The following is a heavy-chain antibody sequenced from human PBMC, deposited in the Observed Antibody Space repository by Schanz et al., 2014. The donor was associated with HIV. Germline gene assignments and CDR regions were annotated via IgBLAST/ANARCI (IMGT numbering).Heavy chain of an antibody. CDR2: FSSSGSTI. CDR3: TKDIVAGASEY. V-gene: IGHV3-48*01. CDR1: GFTFSSYS. J-gene: IGHJ4*02. Sequence: EVQLVESEGGLVQPGGSLRLSCAASGFTFSSYSMNWVRQAPGKGLEWVSYFSSSGSTIYYADSVKGRFTISRDNSKNMLYLQMTSLRVEDTAVYYCTKDIVAGASEYWGQGTLVIVSS. D-gene: IGHD6-19*01.